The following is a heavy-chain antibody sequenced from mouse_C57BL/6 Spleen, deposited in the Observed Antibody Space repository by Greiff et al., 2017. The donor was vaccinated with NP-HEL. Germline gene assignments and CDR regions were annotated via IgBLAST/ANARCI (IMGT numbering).Heavy chain of an antibody. V-gene: IGHV2-5*01. CDR3: AKKWDNYGYFDV. Sequence: VMLVESGPGLVQPSQSLSITCTVSGFSLTSYGVHWVRQSPGKGLEWLGVIWRGGSTDYNAAFMSRLSITKDNSKSQVFFKMNSLQADDTAIYYCAKKWDNYGYFDVWGTGTTVTVSS. CDR1: GFSLTSYG. D-gene: IGHD4-1*01. J-gene: IGHJ1*03. CDR2: IWRGGST.